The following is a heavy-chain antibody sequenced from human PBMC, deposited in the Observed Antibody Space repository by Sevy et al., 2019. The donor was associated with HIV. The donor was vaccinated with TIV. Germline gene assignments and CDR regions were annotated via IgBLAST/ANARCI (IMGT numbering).Heavy chain of an antibody. Sequence: GGSLRLSCAASGFTFSDYYMSWIRQAPGKGLEWVSYISGSATFIHYADSLQGRFTISRDNAKNSLYLQMNSQRAEDTAVYYCARGEYFGELGNWFDPWGQGTLVTVSS. CDR1: GFTFSDYY. D-gene: IGHD3-10*01. V-gene: IGHV3-11*01. CDR2: ISGSATFI. CDR3: ARGEYFGELGNWFDP. J-gene: IGHJ5*02.